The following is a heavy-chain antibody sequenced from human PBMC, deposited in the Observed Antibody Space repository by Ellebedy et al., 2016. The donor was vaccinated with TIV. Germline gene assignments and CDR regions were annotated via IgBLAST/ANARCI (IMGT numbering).Heavy chain of an antibody. V-gene: IGHV1-69*13. CDR1: GYTFTSYD. CDR2: IIPIFGTA. CDR3: AGAVAGRDYHYGMHV. J-gene: IGHJ6*02. Sequence: SVKVSXXASGYTFTSYDINWVRQAPGQGLEWLGGIIPIFGTANYAQKFQVRVTIIADESTGTVYMELSSLRSDDTAVYYCAGAVAGRDYHYGMHVWGQGTTVTVS. D-gene: IGHD6-19*01.